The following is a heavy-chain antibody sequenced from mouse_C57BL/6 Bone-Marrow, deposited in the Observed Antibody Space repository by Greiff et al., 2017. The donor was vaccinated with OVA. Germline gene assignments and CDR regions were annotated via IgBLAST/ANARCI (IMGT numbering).Heavy chain of an antibody. J-gene: IGHJ4*01. CDR3: TTDGYWYAMDY. CDR2: IDPENGDT. D-gene: IGHD2-3*01. Sequence: EVKLVESGAELVRPGASVKLSCTASGFNIKDDYMHWVKQRPEQGLEWIGWIDPENGDTEYASKFQSKATITADTSSNTAYLQLSSLTSEDTAVYYCTTDGYWYAMDYWGRGTSVTVSS. CDR1: GFNIKDDY. V-gene: IGHV14-4*01.